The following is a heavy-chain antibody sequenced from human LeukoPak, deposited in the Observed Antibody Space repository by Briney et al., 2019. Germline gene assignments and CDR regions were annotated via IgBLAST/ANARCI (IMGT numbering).Heavy chain of an antibody. V-gene: IGHV3-23*01. Sequence: GGSLRLSCAASGFTFSSYAMSWVRKAPGKGLEWVSAISGSGGSTYYADSVKGRFTISRDNSKNTLYLQMNSLRAEDTAVYYCAKQWLVQYYFDYWGQGTLVTVSS. D-gene: IGHD6-19*01. CDR2: ISGSGGST. CDR1: GFTFSSYA. CDR3: AKQWLVQYYFDY. J-gene: IGHJ4*02.